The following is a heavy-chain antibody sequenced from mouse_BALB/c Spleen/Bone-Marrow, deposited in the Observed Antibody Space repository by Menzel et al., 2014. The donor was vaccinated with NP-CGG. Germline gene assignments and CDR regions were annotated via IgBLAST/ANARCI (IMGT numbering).Heavy chain of an antibody. J-gene: IGHJ3*01. CDR2: ISYSCST. D-gene: IGHD2-4*01. CDR3: ARSSSYDYDVGFAY. Sequence: DVKLQESGPGLVKPSQSLSLTCIVTGYSITRDYAWNWIQQFPGNKLEWIGYISYSCSTTYNPSLESRISITRDTSKNQFFLQLNSVTTEDTAAYYCARSSSYDYDVGFAYWGQGTLVTVSA. V-gene: IGHV3-2*02. CDR1: GYSITRDYA.